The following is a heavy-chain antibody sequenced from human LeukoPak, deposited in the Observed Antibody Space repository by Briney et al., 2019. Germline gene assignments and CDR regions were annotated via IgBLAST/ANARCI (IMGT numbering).Heavy chain of an antibody. CDR1: GFTFSDAY. V-gene: IGHV3-11*06. CDR3: ARGSRTIELGDDY. CDR2: ISSSSSDT. Sequence: WGSLRLSCAASGFTFSDAYMSWIRQTPGKGLERLSYISSSSSDTNYADSVKGRFTISRDNAKNSLYLQMNSLRAEDTAVYYCARGSRTIELGDDYWGQGTLVTVSS. J-gene: IGHJ4*02. D-gene: IGHD5-24*01.